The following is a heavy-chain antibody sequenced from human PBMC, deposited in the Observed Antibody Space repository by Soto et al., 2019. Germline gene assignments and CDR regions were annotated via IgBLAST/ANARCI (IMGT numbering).Heavy chain of an antibody. D-gene: IGHD1-26*01. CDR3: ASSSGNNYGVGTNYYFDY. CDR2: IIPIFGTA. Sequence: SVKVSCKTSGGTFSTYSIVWVRQAPGEGLEWMGGIIPIFGTANYAQKFQDRVTITADKSTNTAFMELSSLKSEDTAMYYCASSSGNNYGVGTNYYFDYWGQGTLVSVSS. J-gene: IGHJ4*02. V-gene: IGHV1-69*06. CDR1: GGTFSTYS.